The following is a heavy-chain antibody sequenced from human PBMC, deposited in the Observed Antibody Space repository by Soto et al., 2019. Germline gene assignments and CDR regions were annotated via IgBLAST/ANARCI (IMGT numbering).Heavy chain of an antibody. V-gene: IGHV4-34*01. Sequence: QVQLQQWGAGLLKPSETLSLTCAVYDGSFSGYYWSWIRQPAGKGLEWIGEINHSGSTNYNPSLKSRVTISVDTSKHQFSLKLSSVTAADTAVYYCAREAPRNYYDCSGYGYWGQGTLVTVSS. CDR1: DGSFSGYY. D-gene: IGHD3-22*01. J-gene: IGHJ4*02. CDR2: INHSGST. CDR3: AREAPRNYYDCSGYGY.